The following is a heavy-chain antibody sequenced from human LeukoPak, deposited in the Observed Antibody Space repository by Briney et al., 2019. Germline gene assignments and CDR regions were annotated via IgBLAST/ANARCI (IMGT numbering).Heavy chain of an antibody. J-gene: IGHJ4*02. CDR2: IKEDGSKK. V-gene: IGHV3-7*03. CDR1: GFTFSDYW. Sequence: GGSLRLSCAASGFTFSDYWMHWVRQAPGKGLEWVANIKEDGSKKNYVDSVEGRFTISRDNAKNSLYLQMNSLRAEDTAVYHCATPLDYYDSSGYHQGGDWGQGTLVTVSS. CDR3: ATPLDYYDSSGYHQGGD. D-gene: IGHD3-22*01.